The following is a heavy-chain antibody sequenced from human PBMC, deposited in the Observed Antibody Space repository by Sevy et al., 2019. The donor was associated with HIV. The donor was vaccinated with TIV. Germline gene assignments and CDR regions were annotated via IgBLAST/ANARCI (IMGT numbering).Heavy chain of an antibody. V-gene: IGHV3-23*01. D-gene: IGHD6-13*01. CDR1: GFTFSSYA. Sequence: GGSLRLSCAASGFTFSSYAMSWVRQAPGKGLEWVSAISGSGGSTYYADSVKGRFTISRDNSKNTLYLRMNSLRAEDTAVYYCAKDSPRIAAAGTPLDYWGQGTLVTVSS. CDR3: AKDSPRIAAAGTPLDY. J-gene: IGHJ4*02. CDR2: ISGSGGST.